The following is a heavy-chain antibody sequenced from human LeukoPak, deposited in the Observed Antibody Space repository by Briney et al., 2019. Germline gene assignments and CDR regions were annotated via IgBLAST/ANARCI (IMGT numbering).Heavy chain of an antibody. D-gene: IGHD6-19*01. CDR2: IYSDNT. CDR3: AKDIVPDSSGSDFDY. CDR1: GFTVSSNS. J-gene: IGHJ4*02. V-gene: IGHV3-66*03. Sequence: GGSLRLSCTVSGFTVSSNSMSWVRQAPGKGLEWVSFIYSDNTHYADSVKGRFTISRDNSKNTLYLQMNSLRAEDSAVYYCAKDIVPDSSGSDFDYWGQGTLVTVSS.